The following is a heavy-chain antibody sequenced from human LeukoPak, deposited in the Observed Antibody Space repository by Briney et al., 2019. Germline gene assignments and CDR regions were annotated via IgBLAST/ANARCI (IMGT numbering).Heavy chain of an antibody. V-gene: IGHV3-7*01. CDR3: VRGGWAVDY. Sequence: GGFLRLSCAASGFSFSSSWMSWVRQAPGKGLEWLANIKQDGSAKNYVDSVKGRFTISRDNAEDSLYLQMNSLRVEDTAVYYCVRGGWAVDYWGQGTLVTVSS. CDR2: IKQDGSAK. CDR1: GFSFSSSW. D-gene: IGHD6-19*01. J-gene: IGHJ4*02.